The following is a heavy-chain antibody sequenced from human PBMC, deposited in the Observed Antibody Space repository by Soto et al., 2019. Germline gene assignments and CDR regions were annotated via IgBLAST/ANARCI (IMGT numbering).Heavy chain of an antibody. Sequence: LALTCTVSGGSISRSGYFWSWIRQHPGKGLEWIGYIYDSGSTYYNPSLKSRVSLSVDTSKNQFSLNLTSVTAADTAMYYCARSSRSYFDYWGQGTLVTVSS. V-gene: IGHV4-31*03. CDR1: GGSISRSGYF. CDR2: IYDSGST. CDR3: ARSSRSYFDY. J-gene: IGHJ4*02.